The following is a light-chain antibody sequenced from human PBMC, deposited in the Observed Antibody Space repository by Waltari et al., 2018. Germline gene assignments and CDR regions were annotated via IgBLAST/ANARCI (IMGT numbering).Light chain of an antibody. J-gene: IGKJ3*01. CDR2: DAF. CDR1: QNIQTF. V-gene: IGKV3-11*01. Sequence: EIVLTQSPVTLSLSPGERATLSCRASQNIQTFLAWYQHRPCQPPRLRIYDAFYRATGIPARFSGSGSGTDFTLSISSLEPEDFAVYFCQQRSDWPPFTFGPGTRVDI. CDR3: QQRSDWPPFT.